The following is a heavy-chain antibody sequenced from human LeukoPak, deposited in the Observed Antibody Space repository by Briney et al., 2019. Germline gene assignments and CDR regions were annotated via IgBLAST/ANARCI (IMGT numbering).Heavy chain of an antibody. V-gene: IGHV3-9*01. CDR2: ISWNSGSI. CDR1: GFTFDDYA. D-gene: IGHD4/OR15-4a*01. J-gene: IGHJ6*02. CDR3: AKDKGADYYYGMDV. Sequence: GRSLRLSCAASGFTFDDYAMHWVRQAPGKGLEWVSGISWNSGSIGYADSVKGRFTISRDNAKNSLYLQMNSLRAEDTALYYCAKDKGADYYYGMDVWGQGTTVTVSS.